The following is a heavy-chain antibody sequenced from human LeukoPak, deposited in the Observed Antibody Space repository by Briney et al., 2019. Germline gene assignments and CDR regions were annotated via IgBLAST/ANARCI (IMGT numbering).Heavy chain of an antibody. J-gene: IGHJ4*02. CDR2: IYYSGST. D-gene: IGHD6-6*01. V-gene: IGHV4-39*01. Sequence: SETLSLTCTVSGGSISTSSYFWGWLRQPPGMGLEWIGSIYYSGSTYYNPSLESRVTISVDTSKNQFSLKLSSVTAADTAAYYCARQPLEYSSSAFDYWGQGTLVTVSS. CDR3: ARQPLEYSSSAFDY. CDR1: GGSISTSSYF.